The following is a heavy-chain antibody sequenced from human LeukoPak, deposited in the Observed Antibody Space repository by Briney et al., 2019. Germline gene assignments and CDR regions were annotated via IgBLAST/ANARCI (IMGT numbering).Heavy chain of an antibody. Sequence: PSETLSLTCTVSGGSISSYYWNWIRQPPGKGLEWIGYIHYSGNSNNNPSLKSRVTISVDTSKNQFSLRLSSVTAADTAVYYCAREGAVAGFDYWGQGTLVTVSS. CDR3: AREGAVAGFDY. V-gene: IGHV4-59*01. CDR1: GGSISSYY. CDR2: IHYSGNS. J-gene: IGHJ4*02. D-gene: IGHD6-19*01.